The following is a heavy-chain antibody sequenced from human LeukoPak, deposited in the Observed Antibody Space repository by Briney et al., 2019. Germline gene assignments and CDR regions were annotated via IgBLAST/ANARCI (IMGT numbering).Heavy chain of an antibody. CDR2: IYHSGST. CDR1: GYSISSGYY. Sequence: SETLSLTCTVSGYSISSGYYWGWIRQPPGKGLEWIGSIYHSGSTYYNPSLKSRATISVDTSKNQFSLKLSSVTAADTAVYYCARDGDYGDYGWFDPWGQGTLVTVSS. CDR3: ARDGDYGDYGWFDP. J-gene: IGHJ5*02. V-gene: IGHV4-38-2*02. D-gene: IGHD4-17*01.